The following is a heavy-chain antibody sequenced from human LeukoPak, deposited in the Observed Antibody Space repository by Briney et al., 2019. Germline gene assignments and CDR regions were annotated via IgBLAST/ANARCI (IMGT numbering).Heavy chain of an antibody. D-gene: IGHD3-10*01. J-gene: IGHJ6*03. V-gene: IGHV3-48*01. Sequence: GGSLRLSCAASGFTFSSYSKNWVRQAPGKGLEWVSYISSSSNTIYYADSVKGRFTISRDNAKNSLYLQMNSLRADDTAVYYCAGRWGDYYYYYMDVWGKGTTVTVSS. CDR1: GFTFSSYS. CDR2: ISSSSNTI. CDR3: AGRWGDYYYYYMDV.